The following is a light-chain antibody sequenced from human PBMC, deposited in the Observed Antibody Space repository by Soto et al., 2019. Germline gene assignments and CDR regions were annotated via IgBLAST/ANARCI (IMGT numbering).Light chain of an antibody. CDR1: QSVYHN. CDR2: GVF. J-gene: IGKJ1*01. Sequence: EIVLTQSPATLSVSPGESVTLACRASQSVYHNLAWYQQKPGQAPRLLIYGVFTRATAIPARFSGSGSGTQFTLTISSLQSEDFAIYYCQHYIDWPRTFGQGTKVEIK. V-gene: IGKV3-15*01. CDR3: QHYIDWPRT.